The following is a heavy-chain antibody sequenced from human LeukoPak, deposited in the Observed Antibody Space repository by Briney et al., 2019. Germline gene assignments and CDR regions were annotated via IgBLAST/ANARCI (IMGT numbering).Heavy chain of an antibody. D-gene: IGHD5-12*01. CDR1: GGSISSYY. CDR3: ARAGDIVATMGIFDY. V-gene: IGHV4-4*07. J-gene: IGHJ4*02. Sequence: SETLSLTCTVSGGSISSYYWSWIRQPAGKGLEWIGRIYTSGSTNYNPSLKSRVTMSVDTSKNQFSLKLSSVTAADTAAYYCARAGDIVATMGIFDYWGQGTLVTVSS. CDR2: IYTSGST.